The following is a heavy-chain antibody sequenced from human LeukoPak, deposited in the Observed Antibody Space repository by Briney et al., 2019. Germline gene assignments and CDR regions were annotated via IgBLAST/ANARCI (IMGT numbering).Heavy chain of an antibody. CDR3: AKDGPVVVTAIRSYYYYGMDV. CDR2: ISWDGGST. V-gene: IGHV3-43D*03. J-gene: IGHJ6*02. CDR1: GFAFDDYA. Sequence: PGGSLRLSCAASGFAFDDYAMHWVRQAPGKGLEWVSLISWDGGSTYYADSVKGRFTISRDNSKNSLYLQMNSLRAEDTALYYCAKDGPVVVTAIRSYYYYGMDVWGQGTTVTVSS. D-gene: IGHD2-21*02.